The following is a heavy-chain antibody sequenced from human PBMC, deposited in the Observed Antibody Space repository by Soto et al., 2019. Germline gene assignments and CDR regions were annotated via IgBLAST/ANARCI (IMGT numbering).Heavy chain of an antibody. Sequence: RRSGGPAALTFSSFPMRWVCQAQWKAREWVSAISGSGGSTYYADSLKGRFTISRDNSKNTLFLQMNSLRAEDTAVYYCAKALGFVVVPSAHGGFDYCGQGTLVSVSS. CDR3: AKALGFVVVPSAHGGFDY. V-gene: IGHV3-23*01. CDR2: ISGSGGST. D-gene: IGHD2-2*01. CDR1: ALTFSSFP. J-gene: IGHJ4*02.